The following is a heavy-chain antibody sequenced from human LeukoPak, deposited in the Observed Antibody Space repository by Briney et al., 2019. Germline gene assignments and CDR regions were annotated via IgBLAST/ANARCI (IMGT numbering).Heavy chain of an antibody. CDR2: IIDYSGNT. CDR3: AKISGYDNVWGFDY. D-gene: IGHD5-12*01. CDR1: GDTFTSYG. V-gene: IGHV1-18*04. J-gene: IGHJ4*02. Sequence: STKFFCKAAGDTFTSYGYCRGSRPPGQGGQGMGWIIDYSGNTNYKPNLKSRVTITADTSTSTAYMELRSLRSDDTAVYYCAKISGYDNVWGFDYWGQGTLVTVSS.